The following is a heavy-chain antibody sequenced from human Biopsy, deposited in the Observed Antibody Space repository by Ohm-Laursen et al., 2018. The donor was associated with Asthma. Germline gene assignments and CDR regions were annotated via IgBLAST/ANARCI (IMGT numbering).Heavy chain of an antibody. CDR2: IYYSGTT. Sequence: TLSLTCTVSGDSISSGGYYWSWIRQHPGKGLEWIGYIYYSGTTYYNPSLKSRVTISVDTSKNQFSLKLSSVTAADTAVYFCSRNEIEDGIYFDNWGQGTLVTVSS. CDR3: SRNEIEDGIYFDN. CDR1: GDSISSGGYY. D-gene: IGHD5-24*01. J-gene: IGHJ4*02. V-gene: IGHV4-31*03.